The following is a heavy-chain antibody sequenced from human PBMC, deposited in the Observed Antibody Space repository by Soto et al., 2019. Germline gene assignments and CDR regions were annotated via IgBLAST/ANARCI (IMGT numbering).Heavy chain of an antibody. V-gene: IGHV3-30*18. CDR2: TSYDGRHT. J-gene: IGHJ6*02. CDR1: GFTFSEYG. Sequence: QVQLVESGGGVVQPGGSLRLTCAASGFTFSEYGIHWVRQAPGKGLEWVAITSYDGRHTSYVDSVKGRFTISRDNSANTAFLEMNRLRVEDTAVYYCAKTRNSVINYNYYDNMDVWGQGTTVTVSS. D-gene: IGHD3-10*01. CDR3: AKTRNSVINYNYYDNMDV.